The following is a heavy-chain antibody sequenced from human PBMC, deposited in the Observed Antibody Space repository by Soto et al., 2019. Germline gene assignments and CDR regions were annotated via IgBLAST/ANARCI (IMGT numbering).Heavy chain of an antibody. CDR2: IDPSDSYT. CDR1: GYSFTSDW. CDR3: ARHPPHTAMVRGMDV. D-gene: IGHD5-18*01. V-gene: IGHV5-10-1*01. J-gene: IGHJ6*02. Sequence: GESLKISCKGSGYSFTSDWISWVRQMPVKGLEWMGRIDPSDSYTNYSPSFQGHVTISADKSISTAYLQWSSLKASDTAMYYCARHPPHTAMVRGMDVWGQGTTVTVSS.